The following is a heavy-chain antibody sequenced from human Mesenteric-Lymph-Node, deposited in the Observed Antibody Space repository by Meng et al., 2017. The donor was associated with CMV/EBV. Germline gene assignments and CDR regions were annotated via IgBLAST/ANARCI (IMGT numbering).Heavy chain of an antibody. D-gene: IGHD3-10*01. V-gene: IGHV1-3*04. CDR3: ARRGSGSYYYFDY. J-gene: IGHJ4*02. CDR2: INTGSGNT. Sequence: SCKASGYTFTTYLMHWVRQAPGQRLEWMGWINTGSGNTKYSQTFQGRVTITSDTSASAAYMELSSLRSEDTAVYYCARRGSGSYYYFDYWGQGTLVTVSS. CDR1: GYTFTTYL.